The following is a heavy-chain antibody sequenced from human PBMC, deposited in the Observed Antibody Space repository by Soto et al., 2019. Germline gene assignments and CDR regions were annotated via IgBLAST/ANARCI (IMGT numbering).Heavy chain of an antibody. CDR1: GYSFTSYW. CDR2: IYPGDSDT. Sequence: GESLGISCKGSGYSFTSYWIGWVRQMPGKGLEWMGIIYPGDSDTRYSPSFQGQVTISADKSISTAYLQWSSLKASDTAMYYCARHGAYYDILTGKYIGLHCGMDVWGQGTTVTVSS. CDR3: ARHGAYYDILTGKYIGLHCGMDV. J-gene: IGHJ6*02. D-gene: IGHD3-9*01. V-gene: IGHV5-51*01.